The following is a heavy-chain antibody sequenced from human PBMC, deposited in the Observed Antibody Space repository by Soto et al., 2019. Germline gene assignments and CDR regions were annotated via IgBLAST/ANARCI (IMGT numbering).Heavy chain of an antibody. CDR3: AREPKYSSGCLDY. Sequence: GGSLRLSCAASGFTFSSYWMSWVRQAPGKGLEWVANIRQDGSEKYYVDSVKGRFTISRDNAKNSLYLRMNSLRAEDTAVYYCAREPKYSSGCLDYWGQGTLVTVSS. CDR2: IRQDGSEK. D-gene: IGHD6-19*01. CDR1: GFTFSSYW. J-gene: IGHJ4*02. V-gene: IGHV3-7*03.